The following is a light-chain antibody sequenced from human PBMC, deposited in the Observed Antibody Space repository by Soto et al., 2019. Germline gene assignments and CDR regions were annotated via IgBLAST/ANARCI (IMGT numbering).Light chain of an antibody. CDR3: QVWDSGSAHVV. CDR1: NIGSKG. J-gene: IGLJ2*01. Sequence: SYELTQPPSVSVAPGKTASISCGGNNIGSKGVHWYQQKPGQAPVLVIYSDTDLPPVIPERFSGSNSANLATLTISRVEAXXXXXXYCQVWDSGSAHVVFGGGTKLTVL. CDR2: SDT. V-gene: IGLV3-21*04.